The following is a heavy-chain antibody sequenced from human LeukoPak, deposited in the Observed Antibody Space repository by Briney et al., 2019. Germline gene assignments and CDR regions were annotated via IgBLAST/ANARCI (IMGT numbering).Heavy chain of an antibody. CDR2: IFNSGST. J-gene: IGHJ4*02. D-gene: IGHD6-13*01. CDR1: GGSINSHY. CDR3: ASRPAGGTWYGVFDY. V-gene: IGHV4-59*11. Sequence: SETLSLTCSVSGGSINSHYWSWIRQPPGKRLEWIGYIFNSGSTNYNPSLRSRVTMSVDTSRDQFFLRLSSVTAADTAIYYCASRPAGGTWYGVFDYWSQGTLVTVSS.